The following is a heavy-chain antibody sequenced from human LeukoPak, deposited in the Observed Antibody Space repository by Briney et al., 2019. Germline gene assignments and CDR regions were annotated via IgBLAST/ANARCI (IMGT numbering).Heavy chain of an antibody. J-gene: IGHJ4*02. D-gene: IGHD3-22*01. CDR3: ARGTSKSSGHNPYY. CDR2: ISSSSSYI. CDR1: GFTFSSYS. V-gene: IGHV3-21*01. Sequence: GGSLRLSCAASGFTFSSYSMNWVRQAPGKGLEWVSSISSSSSYIYYADSVKGRFTISRDNAKNSLYLQMNSLRAGDTAVYYCARGTSKSSGHNPYYWGQGTLVTVSS.